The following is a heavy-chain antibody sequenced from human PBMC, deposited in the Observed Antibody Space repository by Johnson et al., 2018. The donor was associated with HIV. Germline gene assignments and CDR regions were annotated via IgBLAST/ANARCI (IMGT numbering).Heavy chain of an antibody. CDR2: IYSGGST. D-gene: IGHD3-3*01. CDR1: GFTVSSNY. Sequence: QLVESGGGLIQPGGSLRLSCAASGFTVSSNYMSWVRQAPGKGLEWVSVIYSGGSTYYADSVKGRFTICRDNSKNTLYFQMNSLRAEDTAVYYCARVESGAFDIWDQGTMVTVSS. CDR3: ARVESGAFDI. J-gene: IGHJ3*02. V-gene: IGHV3-53*01.